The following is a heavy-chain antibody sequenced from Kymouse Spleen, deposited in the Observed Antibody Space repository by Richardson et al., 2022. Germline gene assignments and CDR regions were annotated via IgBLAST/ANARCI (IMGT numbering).Heavy chain of an antibody. Sequence: QLQLQESGPGLVKPSETLSLTCTVSGGSISSSSYYWGWIRQPPGKGLEWIGSIYYSGSTYYNPSLKSRVTISVDTSKNQFSLKLSSVTAADTAVYYCASNSSSWYGYYYYGMDVWGQGTTVTVSS. J-gene: IGHJ6*02. CDR1: GGSISSSSYY. CDR2: IYYSGST. D-gene: IGHD6-13*01. V-gene: IGHV4-39*01. CDR3: ASNSSSWYGYYYYGMDV.